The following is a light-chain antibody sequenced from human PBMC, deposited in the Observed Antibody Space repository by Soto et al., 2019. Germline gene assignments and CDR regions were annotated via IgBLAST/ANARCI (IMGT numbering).Light chain of an antibody. J-gene: IGKJ2*01. V-gene: IGKV3-20*01. CDR1: QSVSSSY. CDR2: GAS. Sequence: EIVLTQSPGTLSLSPGERATLSCRASQSVSSSYLAWYQQKPGQAPRLLIYGASSRHPGIPDRFSGSGSGTDFTLTISRLEPEDFAVYYCQQYGSSPYTFGQGTKLEIK. CDR3: QQYGSSPYT.